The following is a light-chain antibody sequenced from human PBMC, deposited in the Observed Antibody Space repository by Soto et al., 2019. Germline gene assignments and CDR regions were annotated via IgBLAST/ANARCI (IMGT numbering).Light chain of an antibody. J-gene: IGKJ4*01. CDR1: QGISSW. CDR2: AVS. V-gene: IGKV1D-16*01. CDR3: QQYNSYPPT. Sequence: DIQMTQSPSSLSASVGDRVTNTSRASQGISSWLAWYQQKSEQAPKSLIYAVSSFQSGVPSRFSASGSGTDFTLTISSLQPEDFATYYCQQYNSYPPTFGGGTKVDIK.